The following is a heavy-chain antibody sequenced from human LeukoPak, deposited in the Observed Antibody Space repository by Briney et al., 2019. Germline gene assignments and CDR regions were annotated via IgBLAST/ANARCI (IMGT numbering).Heavy chain of an antibody. CDR3: ARDLYGGDYYFDY. J-gene: IGHJ4*02. CDR2: IIPIFGTA. Sequence: SVKVSCKASGGTFSSYAISWVRQAPGQGLEWMGGIIPIFGTANYAQKFQGRVTITADESTSTAYMELSSLRSEDTAVYYCARDLYGGDYYFDYWGQGTLVTVSS. D-gene: IGHD2-21*02. CDR1: GGTFSSYA. V-gene: IGHV1-69*13.